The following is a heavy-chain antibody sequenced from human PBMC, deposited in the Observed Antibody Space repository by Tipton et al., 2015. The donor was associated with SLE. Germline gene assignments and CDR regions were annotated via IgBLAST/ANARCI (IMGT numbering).Heavy chain of an antibody. Sequence: TLSLTCTVSGGSISSSSYYWGWIRQPPGKGLEWIGSIYYSGSTYYKPSLKSRVTISVDTSKNQFSLKLSSVTAADTAVYYCARIAAAFFYYMDVWGKGTTVTVSS. CDR2: IYYSGST. D-gene: IGHD6-13*01. CDR3: ARIAAAFFYYMDV. J-gene: IGHJ6*03. V-gene: IGHV4-39*07. CDR1: GGSISSSSYY.